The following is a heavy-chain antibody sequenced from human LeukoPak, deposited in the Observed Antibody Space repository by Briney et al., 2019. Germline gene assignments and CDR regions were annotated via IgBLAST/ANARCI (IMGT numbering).Heavy chain of an antibody. J-gene: IGHJ4*02. CDR2: IIPIFGTA. CDR1: GGTFSSYA. V-gene: IGHV1-69*13. Sequence: SVKVSCKASGGTFSSYAISWVRQAPGQGLEWMGGIIPIFGTANYAQKFQGRVTITADESTSTAYMELSSLRSEDTAVYCCARDLNYYDSSGYYADWGQGTLVTVSS. CDR3: ARDLNYYDSSGYYAD. D-gene: IGHD3-22*01.